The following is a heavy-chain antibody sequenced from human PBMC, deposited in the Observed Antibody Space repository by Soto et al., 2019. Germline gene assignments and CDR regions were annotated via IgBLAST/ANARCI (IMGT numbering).Heavy chain of an antibody. CDR2: VSLDSDSI. CDR1: GTDFSTYS. CDR3: ARLYYDYG. V-gene: IGHV3-48*01. J-gene: IGHJ6*02. Sequence: GVTLRLSCMASGTDFSTYSMNWVRQAPGQGLAWIAYVSLDSDSIQYADSVKGRFTISRGDAETSLYLQMDSLRGEDTANSCCARLYYDYGWRQETTVGVSS. D-gene: IGHD3-3*01.